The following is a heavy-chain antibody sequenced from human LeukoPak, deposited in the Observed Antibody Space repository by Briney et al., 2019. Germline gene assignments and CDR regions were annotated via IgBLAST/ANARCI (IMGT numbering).Heavy chain of an antibody. CDR1: GYTFTSYD. D-gene: IGHD3-10*01. V-gene: IGHV1-8*01. J-gene: IGHJ4*02. Sequence: GASVTVSCKASGYTFTSYDINWVRQAAGQGLEWMGWMNPNSGKTDYAQKFQGRVTMTRNTSISTAYMELSSLRSEDPAVYYCARAVVRGVIDYWGQGTLVTVSS. CDR2: MNPNSGKT. CDR3: ARAVVRGVIDY.